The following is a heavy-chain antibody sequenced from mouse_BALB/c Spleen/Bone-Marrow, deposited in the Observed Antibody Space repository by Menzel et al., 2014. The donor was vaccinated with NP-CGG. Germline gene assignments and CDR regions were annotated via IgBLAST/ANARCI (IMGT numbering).Heavy chain of an antibody. CDR1: GYSITSDYA. V-gene: IGHV3-2*02. Sequence: DVQLQESGPGLVKPSQSLSLTCTVTGYSITSDYAWNWIRQFPGNKLEWMGYISYSGSTSYNPSLKSRISITRDTSYNQFFLQLNSVTTEDTATYYCARSYYYGSSPFAYWGQGTLVTVSA. CDR2: ISYSGST. D-gene: IGHD1-1*01. J-gene: IGHJ3*01. CDR3: ARSYYYGSSPFAY.